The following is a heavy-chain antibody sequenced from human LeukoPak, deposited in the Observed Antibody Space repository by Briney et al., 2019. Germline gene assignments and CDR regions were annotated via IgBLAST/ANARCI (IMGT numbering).Heavy chain of an antibody. V-gene: IGHV5-10-1*01. D-gene: IGHD1-1*01. CDR1: RRSFTSDW. Sequence: GESLKISCKESRRSFTSDWISWARQMPGKGLEWMGRIDPSDSYTNYSPSFQGHVTISADKSISTAYLQWSTLKASDTAMYYCAMPGHNFFVYWGQGTLVTVSS. CDR2: IDPSDSYT. CDR3: AMPGHNFFVY. J-gene: IGHJ4*02.